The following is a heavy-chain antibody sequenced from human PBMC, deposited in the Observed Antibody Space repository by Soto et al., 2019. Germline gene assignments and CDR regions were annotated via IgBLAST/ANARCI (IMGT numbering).Heavy chain of an antibody. CDR3: ARDPWAADY. V-gene: IGHV3-66*01. Sequence: EVQLVESGGGLVQPGGSLRLSCAASGFTVSTKYMSWVRQAPGKGLEWVSVIYSGGSTFYADSVMGRFTISRDNSKNTVNLQMNSLRAGDTAVYYCARDPWAADYWGQGTLVTVSS. D-gene: IGHD3-16*01. J-gene: IGHJ4*02. CDR2: IYSGGST. CDR1: GFTVSTKY.